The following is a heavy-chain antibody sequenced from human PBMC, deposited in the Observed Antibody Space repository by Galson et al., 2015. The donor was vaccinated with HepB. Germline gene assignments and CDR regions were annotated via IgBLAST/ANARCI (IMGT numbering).Heavy chain of an antibody. CDR1: GYTLTELS. CDR3: ATHPLLEDDFWSGYALR. D-gene: IGHD3-3*01. CDR2: FDPEDGET. Sequence: SVKVSCKVSGYTLTELSMHWVRQAPGKGLEWMGGFDPEDGETIYAQKFQGRVTMTEDTSTDTAYMELSSLRSEDTAVYYCATHPLLEDDFWSGYALRWGQGTLVTVSS. J-gene: IGHJ4*02. V-gene: IGHV1-24*01.